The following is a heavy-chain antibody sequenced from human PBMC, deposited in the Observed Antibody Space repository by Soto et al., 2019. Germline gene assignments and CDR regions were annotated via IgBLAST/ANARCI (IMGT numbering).Heavy chain of an antibody. J-gene: IGHJ4*02. CDR2: VWHSGST. CDR3: ARLSGSGWYTAAY. Sequence: SETLSLTCTVSGGSISGYYWSWIRQPPGKGLEWIGYVWHSGSTNYNPSLKSRVTISVDTSKNQFSLKLSSMTAADAAVYYCARLSGSGWYTAAYWGQGTLVTVSS. CDR1: GGSISGYY. V-gene: IGHV4-59*08. D-gene: IGHD6-19*01.